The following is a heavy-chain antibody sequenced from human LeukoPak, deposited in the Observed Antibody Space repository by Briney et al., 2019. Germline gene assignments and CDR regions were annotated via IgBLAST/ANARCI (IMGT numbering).Heavy chain of an antibody. J-gene: IGHJ4*02. D-gene: IGHD1-20*01. CDR1: GGSISSSSYY. CDR3: ARHTYNWEWVY. V-gene: IGHV4-39*01. CDR2: IYYSGST. Sequence: SETLSLTCTDSGGSISSSSYYWGWIRQPPGKGLEWIGSIYYSGSTYYNPSLKSRVTISVDTSKNQFSLKLSSVTAADTAVYYCARHTYNWEWVYWGQGTLVTVSS.